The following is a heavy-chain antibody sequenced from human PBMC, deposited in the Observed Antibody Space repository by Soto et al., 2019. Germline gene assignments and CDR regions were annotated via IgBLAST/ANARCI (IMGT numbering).Heavy chain of an antibody. CDR2: ISYDVSHK. Sequence: GGSLRLSCAASGFIFTSSAIHCIRQAPGKGLEWVATISYDVSHKYYADSVKGRFTISRDNSKNTLYLQMYSLRPDDTALYYCARDWQEMAPDDPGYWGQGTLVIVSS. J-gene: IGHJ4*02. CDR1: GFIFTSSA. CDR3: ARDWQEMAPDDPGY. D-gene: IGHD1-1*01. V-gene: IGHV3-30*01.